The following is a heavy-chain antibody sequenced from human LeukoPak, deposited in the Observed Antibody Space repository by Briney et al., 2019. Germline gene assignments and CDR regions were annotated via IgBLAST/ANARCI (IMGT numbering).Heavy chain of an antibody. CDR3: ARGGSGWYPGGYYFDY. J-gene: IGHJ4*02. CDR1: GGSISSYY. CDR2: IYYSGST. Sequence: SETLSLTCTVSGGSISSYYWSWLRQPPGKGLEWLGYIYYSGSTNYNPSLKSRVTISVDTSKNQFSLKLSSVTAADTAVYYCARGGSGWYPGGYYFDYWGQGTLVTVSS. D-gene: IGHD6-19*01. V-gene: IGHV4-59*01.